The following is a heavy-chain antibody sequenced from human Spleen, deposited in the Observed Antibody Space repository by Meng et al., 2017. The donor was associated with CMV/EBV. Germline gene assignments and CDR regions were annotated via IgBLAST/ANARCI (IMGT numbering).Heavy chain of an antibody. D-gene: IGHD2-2*01. CDR1: GFTFGDYA. V-gene: IGHV3-49*04. J-gene: IGHJ4*02. CDR2: IRSKAYGGTT. CDR3: TRARRYCSSTSCYVRHYFDY. Sequence: GESLKISCTASGFTFGDYAMNWVRQAPGKGLEWVGFIRSKAYGGTTEYAASVKGRFIISRDDSKSIAYLQMNSLKTEDTAVYYCTRARRYCSSTSCYVRHYFDYWGQGTLVTVSS.